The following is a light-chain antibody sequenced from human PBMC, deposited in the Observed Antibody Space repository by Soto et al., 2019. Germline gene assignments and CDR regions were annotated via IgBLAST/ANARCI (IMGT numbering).Light chain of an antibody. Sequence: QPVLTQPPSVSGAPGQRVPISCTGSSSNIGAGYDVHWYQQLPGTAPKLLIYGNSNRPSGVPDRFSGSKSGTSASLAITGLQAEDEADYYCQSYDSSLSGSVFGGGTQLTVL. CDR2: GNS. CDR3: QSYDSSLSGSV. V-gene: IGLV1-40*01. J-gene: IGLJ7*01. CDR1: SSNIGAGYD.